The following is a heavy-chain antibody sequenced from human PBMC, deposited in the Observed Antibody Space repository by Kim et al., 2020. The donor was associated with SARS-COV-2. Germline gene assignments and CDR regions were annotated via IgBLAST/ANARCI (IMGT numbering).Heavy chain of an antibody. V-gene: IGHV3-23*01. D-gene: IGHD1-26*01. J-gene: IGHJ4*02. CDR3: AKDAQRWELPPYYFDY. Sequence: GGSLRLSCAASGFTFSSYAMSWVRQAPGKGLEWVSAISGSGGSTYYADSVKGRFTISRDNSKNTLYLQMNSLRAEDTAVYYCAKDAQRWELPPYYFDYWGQGTLVTVSS. CDR1: GFTFSSYA. CDR2: ISGSGGST.